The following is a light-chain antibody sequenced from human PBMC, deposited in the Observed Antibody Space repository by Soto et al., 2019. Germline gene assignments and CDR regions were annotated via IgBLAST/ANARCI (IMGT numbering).Light chain of an antibody. CDR3: ISYADNNIYV. V-gene: IGLV2-8*01. CDR1: SRDVGGYNF. J-gene: IGLJ1*01. Sequence: QSVLTQPPSASGSPGQSVTISCTGSSRDVGGYNFVSWYQQHPGKAPKLVIYEVIKRPSGVPDRFSGSKSGNTASLTVSGLQAEDEAAYSCISYADNNIYVFGSGTKLTVL. CDR2: EVI.